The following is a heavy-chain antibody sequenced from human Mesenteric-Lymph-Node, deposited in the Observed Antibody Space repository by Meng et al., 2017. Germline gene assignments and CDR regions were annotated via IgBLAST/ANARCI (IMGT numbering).Heavy chain of an antibody. V-gene: IGHV1-69*05. Sequence: KVSCKASGGTFNSYGINWVRQAPGQGLEWMGGVIPVLGTSKYAQKFQGRVTITTDKDESTTTAYMELSSLTSEDTAVYYCARKGPSGSMFDYWGQGTLVTVSS. CDR3: ARKGPSGSMFDY. CDR2: VIPVLGTS. CDR1: GGTFNSYG. J-gene: IGHJ4*02. D-gene: IGHD1-26*01.